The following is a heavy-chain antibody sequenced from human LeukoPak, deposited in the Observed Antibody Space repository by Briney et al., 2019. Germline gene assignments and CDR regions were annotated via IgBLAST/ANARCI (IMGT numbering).Heavy chain of an antibody. CDR1: GYTFTSYG. CDR3: ASINLRYCSGGSCYSRGYFQH. Sequence: ASVKVSCKASGYTFTSYGISWVRQAPGQGLEWMGWISAYNGNTNYAQKLQGRVTMTTDTSTSTAYMELRSLRSDDTAVYYCASINLRYCSGGSCYSRGYFQHWGQGTLVTVSS. CDR2: ISAYNGNT. V-gene: IGHV1-18*01. J-gene: IGHJ1*01. D-gene: IGHD2-15*01.